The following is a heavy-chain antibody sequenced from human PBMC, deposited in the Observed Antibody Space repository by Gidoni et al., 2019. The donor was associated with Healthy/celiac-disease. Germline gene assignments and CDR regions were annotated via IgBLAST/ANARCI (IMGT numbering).Heavy chain of an antibody. CDR2: IYSGGST. CDR1: GFTVSSNY. V-gene: IGHV3-66*01. Sequence: EGQLVEYGGGLVQPGGSLRLSCAAYGFTVSSNYMSWVRQAPGKGLEWVSVIYSGGSTYYADSVKGRFTISRDNSKNTLYLQMNSLRAEDTAVYYCARTRGRDFDYWGQGTLVTVSS. CDR3: ARTRGRDFDY. D-gene: IGHD3-16*01. J-gene: IGHJ4*02.